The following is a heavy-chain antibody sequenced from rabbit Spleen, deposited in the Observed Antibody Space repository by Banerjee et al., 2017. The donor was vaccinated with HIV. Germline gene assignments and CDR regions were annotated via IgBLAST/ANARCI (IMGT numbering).Heavy chain of an antibody. V-gene: IGHV1S45*01. CDR2: INTATGKP. D-gene: IGHD4-1*01. CDR1: GFSFSDRDV. Sequence: QEQLEESGRGLVQPEGSLTLTCKASGFSFSDRDVMCWVRQAPGKGLEWIACINTATGKPVYATWAKGRFTISTTSSATVTLQMTSLTAADTATYFCARDLAGAIGWNFYLWGPGTLVTVS. CDR3: ARDLAGAIGWNFYL. J-gene: IGHJ4*01.